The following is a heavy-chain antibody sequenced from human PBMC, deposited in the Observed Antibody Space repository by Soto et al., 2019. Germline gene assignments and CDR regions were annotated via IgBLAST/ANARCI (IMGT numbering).Heavy chain of an antibody. J-gene: IGHJ3*02. CDR1: GYTFTSYY. V-gene: IGHV1-46*01. CDR3: AREGLATNGPHDAFDI. Sequence: ASVKVSCKASGYTFTSYYMHWVRQAPGQGLEWMGIINPSGGSTSYAQKFQGRVTMTRDTSTSTVYMELSSLRSEDTAVYYCAREGLATNGPHDAFDISGQGTMVTVSS. CDR2: INPSGGST. D-gene: IGHD5-12*01.